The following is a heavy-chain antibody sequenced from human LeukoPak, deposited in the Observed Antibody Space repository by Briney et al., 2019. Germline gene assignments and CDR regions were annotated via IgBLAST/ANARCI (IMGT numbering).Heavy chain of an antibody. D-gene: IGHD3-16*02. CDR2: IRDDGSSE. Sequence: PGGSLRLSCAVSGLTFSISGIHWVRQAPGKGLEWVTFIRDDGSSEFYADSVKGRFTVSRDHSRNTVDLQMSSLTLEDTAVYYCAKERSDMITFGGVIVAWGQGTLVTVSS. J-gene: IGHJ5*02. CDR1: GLTFSISG. V-gene: IGHV3-30*02. CDR3: AKERSDMITFGGVIVA.